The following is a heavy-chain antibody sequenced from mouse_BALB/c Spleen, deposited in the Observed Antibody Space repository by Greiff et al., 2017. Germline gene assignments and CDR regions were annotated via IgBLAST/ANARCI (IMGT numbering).Heavy chain of an antibody. V-gene: IGHV5-17*02. Sequence: EVQLVESGGGLVQPGGSRKLSCAASGFTFSSFGMHWVRQAPEKGLEWVAYISSGSSTIYYADTVKGRFTISRDNPKNTLFLQMTSLRSEDTAMYYCARGVGDGSMDYWGQGTSVTVSS. CDR2: ISSGSSTI. D-gene: IGHD2-3*01. CDR3: ARGVGDGSMDY. J-gene: IGHJ4*01. CDR1: GFTFSSFG.